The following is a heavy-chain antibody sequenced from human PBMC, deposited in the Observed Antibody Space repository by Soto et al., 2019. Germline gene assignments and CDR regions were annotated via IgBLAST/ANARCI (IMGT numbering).Heavy chain of an antibody. V-gene: IGHV3-23*01. Sequence: EVQLLESGGGLVQPGGSLRLSCAASGFTFSSYAMSWVRQAPGKGLEWVSAISGSGGSTYYADSVKGRFTISRDNSKNTLYLQMNSLRAEYTAVYYCAKEGRYCSSTSCYSAAFDIWGQGTMVTVSS. CDR1: GFTFSSYA. J-gene: IGHJ3*02. CDR2: ISGSGGST. D-gene: IGHD2-2*01. CDR3: AKEGRYCSSTSCYSAAFDI.